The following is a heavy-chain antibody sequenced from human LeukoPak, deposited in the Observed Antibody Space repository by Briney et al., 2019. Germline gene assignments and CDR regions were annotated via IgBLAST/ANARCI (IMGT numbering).Heavy chain of an antibody. CDR1: GFTFSTYD. Sequence: GGSLRLSCAASGFTFSTYDMNWVRQAPGKGLEWVSYISSSRTISYADSVKGRFTISRDNAKNSLYLQINSLRAEDTAVYYCARLRYYAMDVWGQGTTVTAPS. V-gene: IGHV3-48*01. CDR3: ARLRYYAMDV. J-gene: IGHJ6*02. CDR2: ISSSRTI.